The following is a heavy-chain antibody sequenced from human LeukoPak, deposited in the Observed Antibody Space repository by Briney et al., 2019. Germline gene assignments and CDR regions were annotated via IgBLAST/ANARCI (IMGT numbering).Heavy chain of an antibody. J-gene: IGHJ4*02. CDR3: ATLQSSDSFDS. CDR2: IWYDGNTQ. V-gene: IGHV3-33*01. D-gene: IGHD6-25*01. Sequence: GGSLRLSCAASGFTFSSYGMHWVRQAPGKGLEWVAVIWYDGNTQYYADSVKGRFTISRDNAKNTLYLQMNSVRAEDTAVYYCATLQSSDSFDSWGQGTLVTVSS. CDR1: GFTFSSYG.